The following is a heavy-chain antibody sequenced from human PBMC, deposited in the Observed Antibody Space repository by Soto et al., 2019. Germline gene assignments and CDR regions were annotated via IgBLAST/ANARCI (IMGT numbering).Heavy chain of an antibody. V-gene: IGHV4-31*03. CDR1: GGSISSGGYY. J-gene: IGHJ4*02. CDR3: ATAVPTRRYYFDY. D-gene: IGHD1-1*01. CDR2: IYYSGST. Sequence: QVQLQEWGPGLVKPSQTLSLTCTVSGGSISSGGYYWSWIRQHPGKGLEWIGYIYYSGSTYYNPSLKCRVTLSVDTSKNQFSLKLSSVTAADTAVYYCATAVPTRRYYFDYWGQGTLVTVSS.